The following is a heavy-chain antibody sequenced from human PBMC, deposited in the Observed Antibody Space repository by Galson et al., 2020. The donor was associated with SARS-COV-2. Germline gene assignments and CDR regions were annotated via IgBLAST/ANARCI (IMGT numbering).Heavy chain of an antibody. Sequence: SGPTLVKPTETLTLTSTFSGISLDTFGEGVGWIRQPPGKALEWLALIYGDADKRYSPSLRSRLTITKDTSKSQVVLTLTNMDPADTATYYCVNGVVTTTYTVWFDPWGQGTLVTVSS. V-gene: IGHV2-5*02. CDR3: VNGVVTTTYTVWFDP. CDR2: IYGDADK. D-gene: IGHD4-17*01. CDR1: GISLDTFGEG. J-gene: IGHJ5*02.